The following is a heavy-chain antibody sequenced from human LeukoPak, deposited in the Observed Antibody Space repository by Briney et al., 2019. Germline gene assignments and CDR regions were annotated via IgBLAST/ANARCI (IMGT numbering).Heavy chain of an antibody. CDR2: ISSSGSTI. Sequence: GGSLRLSRAASGFTFSDYYMSWIRQAPGKGLEWVSYISSSGSTIYYADSVKGRSTISGDNAKNSLYLQMNSLRAEDTAVYYCATARVVTPHDAFDIWGQGTMVTVSS. D-gene: IGHD4-23*01. CDR1: GFTFSDYY. V-gene: IGHV3-11*01. J-gene: IGHJ3*02. CDR3: ATARVVTPHDAFDI.